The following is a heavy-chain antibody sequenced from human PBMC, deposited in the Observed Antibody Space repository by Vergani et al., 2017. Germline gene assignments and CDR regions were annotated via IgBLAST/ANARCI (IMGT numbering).Heavy chain of an antibody. CDR2: IYYSGST. D-gene: IGHD3-10*01. CDR1: GGSISSGDYY. CDR3: ARVGVVRGVSYYYYYYGMDV. Sequence: QVQLQESGPGLVKPSQTLSLTCSVSGGSISSGDYYWSWIRQPPGKGLEWIGYIYYSGSTYYNPSLKSRVTISVDTSKNQFSLKLSSVTAADTAVYYCARVGVVRGVSYYYYYYGMDVWGQGTTVTVS. V-gene: IGHV4-30-4*08. J-gene: IGHJ6*02.